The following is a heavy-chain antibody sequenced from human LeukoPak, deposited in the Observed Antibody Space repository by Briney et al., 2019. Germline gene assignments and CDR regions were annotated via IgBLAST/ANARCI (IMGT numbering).Heavy chain of an antibody. V-gene: IGHV3-7*01. CDR1: GFTFNNFW. CDR3: VRDYVWGTENPDY. D-gene: IGHD3-16*01. J-gene: IGHJ4*02. Sequence: GGSLRLSCAGSGFTFNNFWMSWFRQAPGGRLEWVGNIKNDGTEKYYLDSLRGRFTISGDNAEQSVFLQMHSLRAEDTAVYFCVRDYVWGTENPDYWGQGTQVTVSS. CDR2: IKNDGTEK.